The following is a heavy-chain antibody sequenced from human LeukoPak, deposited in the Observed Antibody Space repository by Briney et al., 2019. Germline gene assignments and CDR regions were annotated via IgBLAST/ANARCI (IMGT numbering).Heavy chain of an antibody. CDR1: GGSISSYY. V-gene: IGHV4-4*07. CDR3: ARWDGDP. J-gene: IGHJ5*02. D-gene: IGHD1-26*01. Sequence: SETLSLTCTVSGGSISSYYWSWIRQPAGKGLEWIGRISNSGTTNYNPSLKSRVIMSVDTSRNQFSLNLNSVTAADTAIYYCARWDGDPWGQGTLVTVSS. CDR2: ISNSGTT.